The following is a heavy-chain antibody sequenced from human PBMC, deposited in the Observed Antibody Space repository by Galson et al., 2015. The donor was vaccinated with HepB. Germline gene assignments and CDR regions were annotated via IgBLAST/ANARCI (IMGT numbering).Heavy chain of an antibody. CDR2: ISYDGSNK. V-gene: IGHV3-30-3*01. J-gene: IGHJ6*02. Sequence: SLRLSCAASGFTFSNYAMHWVRQAPGKGLEWVVVISYDGSNKYYADSVKGRFTISRDNSKNTLFLQMNSLRAEDTAVYYCARGTGYNWNPIYYDGMDVWGQATTVTVSS. D-gene: IGHD1-20*01. CDR3: ARGTGYNWNPIYYDGMDV. CDR1: GFTFSNYA.